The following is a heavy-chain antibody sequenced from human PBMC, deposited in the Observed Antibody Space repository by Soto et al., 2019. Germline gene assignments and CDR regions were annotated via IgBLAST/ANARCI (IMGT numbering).Heavy chain of an antibody. D-gene: IGHD1-26*01. CDR3: VREASGTSMKWGFDF. CDR2: ITTSNGAT. CDR1: GYTFTNHH. J-gene: IGHJ4*02. Sequence: QVQLVQSGAEVKMPGASVKVSCKAYGYTFTNHHVHWVRLAPRQGLEWMGIITTSNGATNYAQKFQARVALTRDTSTSTVYLELSSLISEDTAVYYCVREASGTSMKWGFDFWGQGTLVTVSS. V-gene: IGHV1-46*01.